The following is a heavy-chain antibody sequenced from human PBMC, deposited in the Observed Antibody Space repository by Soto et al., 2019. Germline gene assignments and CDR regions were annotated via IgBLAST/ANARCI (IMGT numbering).Heavy chain of an antibody. CDR1: GYTLTELS. J-gene: IGHJ1*01. CDR2: FDPEGGET. V-gene: IGHV1-24*01. CDR3: ATVSTSWSDQLVPWYFQH. D-gene: IGHD6-13*01. Sequence: ASVKVSCKVSGYTLTELSMHWVRQAPGKGLEWMGGFDPEGGETIYAQKFQGRVTMTEDTSTDTAYMELSSLRSEDTAVYYCATVSTSWSDQLVPWYFQHWGQGTLVTVSS.